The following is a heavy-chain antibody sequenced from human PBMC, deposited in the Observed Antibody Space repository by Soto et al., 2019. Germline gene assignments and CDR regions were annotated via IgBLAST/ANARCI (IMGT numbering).Heavy chain of an antibody. CDR2: ISAYNGNT. D-gene: IGHD3-3*01. Sequence: ASVKVSCKASGYTFTSYGISWVRQAPGQGLEWMGWISAYNGNTNYAQKLQGRVTMTTDTSTSTAYMELRSLRSDDTAVYYCARGAFTIFGVVTAPGGFDIWGQGTTVTVSS. CDR1: GYTFTSYG. V-gene: IGHV1-18*01. J-gene: IGHJ3*02. CDR3: ARGAFTIFGVVTAPGGFDI.